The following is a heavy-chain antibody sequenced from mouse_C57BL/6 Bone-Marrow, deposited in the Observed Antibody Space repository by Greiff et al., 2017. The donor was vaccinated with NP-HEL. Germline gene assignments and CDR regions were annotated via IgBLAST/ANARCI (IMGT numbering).Heavy chain of an antibody. CDR1: GYTFTSYG. D-gene: IGHD1-1*01. CDR3: ARYPYYYGSSYWAMDY. Sequence: EVKLMESGAELVRPGSSVKMSCKTSGYTFTSYGINWVKQRPGRGLEWIGYIYIGNGYTEYNEKFKGKATLTSDTSSSTAYMQLSSLTSEDSAIYFCARYPYYYGSSYWAMDYWGQGTSVTVSS. V-gene: IGHV1-58*01. CDR2: IYIGNGYT. J-gene: IGHJ4*01.